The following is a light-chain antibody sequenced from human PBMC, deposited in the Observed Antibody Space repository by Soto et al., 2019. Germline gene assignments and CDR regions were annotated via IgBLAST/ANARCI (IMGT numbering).Light chain of an antibody. CDR1: QSISSY. CDR2: GAS. V-gene: IGKV3-11*01. Sequence: EIVLTQSPATLSLSPGERATLSCRASQSISSYLAWYQQKPGQPPRLLIYGASNRATAIPARFSGSGSGTDFTLTISSLEPEDFAVYYCQLRSNWLLTFGQGTQLEIK. CDR3: QLRSNWLLT. J-gene: IGKJ2*01.